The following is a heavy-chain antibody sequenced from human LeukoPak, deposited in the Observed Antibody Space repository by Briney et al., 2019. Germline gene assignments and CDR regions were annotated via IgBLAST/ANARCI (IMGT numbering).Heavy chain of an antibody. CDR3: ARLGYSSSSGYYYYYYMDV. Sequence: PSETLSLTCTVSGGSISSYYWSWIRQPAGKGLEWIGRIYTSGSTNYNASLKSRVSMSVDTSKNQFSLKLSSVTAADTAVYYCARLGYSSSSGYYYYYYMDVWGKGTTVTVSS. CDR1: GGSISSYY. CDR2: IYTSGST. V-gene: IGHV4-4*07. J-gene: IGHJ6*03. D-gene: IGHD6-6*01.